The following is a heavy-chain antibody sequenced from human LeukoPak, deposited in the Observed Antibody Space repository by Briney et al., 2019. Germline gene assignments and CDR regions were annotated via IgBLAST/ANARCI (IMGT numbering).Heavy chain of an antibody. V-gene: IGHV4-59*01. CDR2: IYYSGST. D-gene: IGHD6-6*01. CDR1: AFTFSSYW. Sequence: GSLRLSCAASAFTFSSYWMSWIRQPPGKGLEWIGYIYYSGSTNYNPSLKGRVTISVDTSKNQFSLKLSSVTAADTAVYYCARDSDSSSSDYWGQGTLVTVSS. CDR3: ARDSDSSSSDY. J-gene: IGHJ4*02.